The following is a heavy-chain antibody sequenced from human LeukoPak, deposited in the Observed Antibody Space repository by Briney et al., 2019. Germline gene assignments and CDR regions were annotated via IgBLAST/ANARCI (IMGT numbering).Heavy chain of an antibody. CDR2: ISTSSTYI. CDR3: ARGPDRVGWLPDNWFDP. CDR1: RFTLSSYW. Sequence: PGGSLRLSSAASRFTLSSYWMHWVRQPPGKGLERVSSISTSSTYIYYTDSVKGRFTMSRDNAKNSMYLQMNSLRAEDTAVYYCARGPDRVGWLPDNWFDPWGQGTLVTVSS. V-gene: IGHV3-21*01. J-gene: IGHJ5*02. D-gene: IGHD6-19*01.